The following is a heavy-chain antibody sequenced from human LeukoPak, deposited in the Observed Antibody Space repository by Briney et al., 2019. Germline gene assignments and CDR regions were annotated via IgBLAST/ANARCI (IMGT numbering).Heavy chain of an antibody. V-gene: IGHV3-74*01. CDR2: IHSDGSIT. D-gene: IGHD4-17*01. Sequence: GGSLRLSCAASGFTFSSHWMHWVRQAPGKGLVWVARIHSDGSITSYADSVEGRFTVSRDNAKNTLYLQMNSLRGDDTAAYYCARDRTTVTVFDYWGQGTLVTVSS. CDR3: ARDRTTVTVFDY. CDR1: GFTFSSHW. J-gene: IGHJ4*02.